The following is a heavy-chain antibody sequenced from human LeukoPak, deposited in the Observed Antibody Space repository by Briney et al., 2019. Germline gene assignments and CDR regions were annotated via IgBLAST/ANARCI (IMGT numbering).Heavy chain of an antibody. J-gene: IGHJ5*02. CDR3: ARGLGPYFTHIININWFDP. Sequence: PSETLSLTCTVSGGSISSSSYYWGWIRQPPGKGLEWIGSIYYSGSTYYNPSLKSRVTISVDTSKNQFSLKLSSVTAADTAVYYCARGLGPYFTHIININWFDPWGQGTLVTVSS. CDR1: GGSISSSSYY. D-gene: IGHD2/OR15-2a*01. V-gene: IGHV4-39*01. CDR2: IYYSGST.